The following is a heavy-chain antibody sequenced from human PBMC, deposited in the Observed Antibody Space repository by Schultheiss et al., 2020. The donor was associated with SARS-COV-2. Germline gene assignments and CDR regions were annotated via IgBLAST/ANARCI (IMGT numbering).Heavy chain of an antibody. CDR1: GASLTTSGYD. Sequence: SETLSLTCTVSGASLTTSGYDWGWVRQPPGQGLEWIGEINHSGSTNYNPSLKSRVTISVDTSKNQLSLRLSSVTAADTAVYYCARDPRRGMDVWGQGTTVTVSS. J-gene: IGHJ6*02. CDR3: ARDPRRGMDV. V-gene: IGHV4-39*07. CDR2: INHSGST.